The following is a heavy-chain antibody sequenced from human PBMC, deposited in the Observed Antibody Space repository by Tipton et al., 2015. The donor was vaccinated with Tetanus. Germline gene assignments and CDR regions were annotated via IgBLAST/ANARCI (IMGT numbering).Heavy chain of an antibody. J-gene: IGHJ3*02. D-gene: IGHD5-18*01. CDR2: ISGSGGST. CDR3: AKDRVPRYSYGFWDAFDI. CDR1: GFTFSSYA. V-gene: IGHV3-23*01. Sequence: SLRLSCAASGFTFSSYAMSWVRQAPGKGLEWVSAISGSGGSTYYADSGKGRFPISRDNSKNTLYLQMNSLRAEGPAVYYCAKDRVPRYSYGFWDAFDIWGQGTMVSVSS.